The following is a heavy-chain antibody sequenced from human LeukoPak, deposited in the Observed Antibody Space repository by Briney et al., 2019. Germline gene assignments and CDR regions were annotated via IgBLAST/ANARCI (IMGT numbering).Heavy chain of an antibody. J-gene: IGHJ3*02. CDR3: ARLGLGYCSSTSCHKGAFDI. V-gene: IGHV4-59*08. Sequence: SETLSLTCTVSGGSISSYYWSWIRQPPGKGLEWIGYIYYSGSTNYNPSLKSRVTISVDTSKNQFSLKLSPVTAADTAVYYCARLGLGYCSSTSCHKGAFDIWGQGTMVTVSS. D-gene: IGHD2-2*01. CDR1: GGSISSYY. CDR2: IYYSGST.